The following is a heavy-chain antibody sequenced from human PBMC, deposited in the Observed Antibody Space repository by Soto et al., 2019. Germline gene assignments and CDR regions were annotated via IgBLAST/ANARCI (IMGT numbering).Heavy chain of an antibody. CDR3: ARTYYYGSGSYPYDY. CDR2: ISSSSSYI. V-gene: IGHV3-21*01. D-gene: IGHD3-10*01. Sequence: PMGSLSHSCAASGFTLISYSMNWVRRAPGKGLEWVASISSSSSYIYYADSVKGRFTISRDNAKNSLYLQMNSLRAEDTAVYYCARTYYYGSGSYPYDYWGQGTLVTVSS. CDR1: GFTLISYS. J-gene: IGHJ4*02.